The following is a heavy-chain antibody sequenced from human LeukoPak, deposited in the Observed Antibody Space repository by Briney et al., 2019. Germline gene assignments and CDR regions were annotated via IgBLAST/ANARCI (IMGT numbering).Heavy chain of an antibody. Sequence: SETLSLTCTVSGGSISSYYWSWIRQPAGKGLEWIGRTYTSGSTNYNPSLKSRVTMSVDTSKNQFSLKLSSVTAADTAVYYCARDRQWLAYWYFDLWGRGTLVTVSS. CDR3: ARDRQWLAYWYFDL. CDR2: TYTSGST. D-gene: IGHD6-19*01. J-gene: IGHJ2*01. V-gene: IGHV4-4*07. CDR1: GGSISSYY.